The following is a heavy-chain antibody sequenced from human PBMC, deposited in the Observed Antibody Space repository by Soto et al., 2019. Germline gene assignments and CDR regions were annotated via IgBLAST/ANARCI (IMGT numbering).Heavy chain of an antibody. Sequence: TLSLTCTVSGGSINIADYYWNWVRQPPGKGLEWIGEIHHSGSSDHNPSLKSRLTMSVDTAKNQVSLKLTSVTAADTAVYFCARDASRSNLVYMDVWGQGTTVTVSS. CDR3: ARDASRSNLVYMDV. CDR1: GGSINIADYY. J-gene: IGHJ6*03. V-gene: IGHV4-31*03. CDR2: IHHSGSS. D-gene: IGHD1-7*01.